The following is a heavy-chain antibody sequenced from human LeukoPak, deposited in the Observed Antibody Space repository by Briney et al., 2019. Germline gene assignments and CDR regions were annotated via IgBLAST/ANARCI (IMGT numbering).Heavy chain of an antibody. CDR1: EFSVGSNY. V-gene: IGHV3-21*01. Sequence: GGSLRLSCAASEFSVGSNYMTWVRQAPGKGLEWVSSISSSSSYIYYADSVKGRFTISRDNAKNSLYLQMNSLRAEDTAVYYCARGLFSSSSWYVWSRHFDYWGQGTLVTVSS. CDR3: ARGLFSSSSWYVWSRHFDY. D-gene: IGHD6-13*01. CDR2: ISSSSSYI. J-gene: IGHJ4*02.